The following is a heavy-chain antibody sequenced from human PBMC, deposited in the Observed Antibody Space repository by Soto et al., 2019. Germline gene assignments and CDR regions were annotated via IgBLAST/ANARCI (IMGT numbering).Heavy chain of an antibody. CDR1: GFTLSSYS. CDR2: ISSSSSTT. CDR3: ARDSPYSSSWYDLNWFDP. D-gene: IGHD6-13*01. V-gene: IGHV3-48*02. J-gene: IGHJ5*02. Sequence: EVQLVESGGGLVQPGGSLRLSCAASGFTLSSYSMNWVRQAPGKGLEWVSYISSSSSTTYYADSVKGRFTISRDNAKNSLYLQMNSLRDEDTAVYYCARDSPYSSSWYDLNWFDPWGQGTLVTVSS.